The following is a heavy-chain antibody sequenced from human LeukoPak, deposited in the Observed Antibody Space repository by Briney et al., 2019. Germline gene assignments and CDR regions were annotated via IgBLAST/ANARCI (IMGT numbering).Heavy chain of an antibody. Sequence: PGGSLRLSCEASGFTFSSYAMHWVRQAPGKGLEWVAVISYDGSNKYYADSVKGRFTISRDNSRNTLYPQMNSLRAEDTAVYYCARGSTSDWPLDHWGQETLVTISS. CDR3: ARGSTSDWPLDH. V-gene: IGHV3-30*04. J-gene: IGHJ4*02. D-gene: IGHD2-2*01. CDR1: GFTFSSYA. CDR2: ISYDGSNK.